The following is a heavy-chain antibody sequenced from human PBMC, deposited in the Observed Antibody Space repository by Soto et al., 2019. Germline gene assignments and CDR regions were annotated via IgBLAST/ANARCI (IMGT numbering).Heavy chain of an antibody. V-gene: IGHV4-59*01. D-gene: IGHD1-26*01. Sequence: SETLSLTCTVSGGSIRSYYWSWIRQPPGKGLEWIGYIYYSGSTNYNPSLKSRVTISVDTSKNQFSLKLSSVTAEDTAVYYCARAGATTLSDYWGQGTLVTVSS. CDR2: IYYSGST. J-gene: IGHJ4*02. CDR1: GGSIRSYY. CDR3: ARAGATTLSDY.